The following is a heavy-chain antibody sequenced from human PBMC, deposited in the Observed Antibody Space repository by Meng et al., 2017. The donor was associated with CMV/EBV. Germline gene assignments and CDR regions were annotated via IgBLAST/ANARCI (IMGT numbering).Heavy chain of an antibody. Sequence: GSLRLSCTVSGYSISSGYYWGWIRQPPGKGLEWIGSIYHSGRTYYNPSLKSRVTISVDTSKNQFSLKLSSVTAADTAVYYCARVATGYSSSWAYGGMDVWGQGTTVTVSS. CDR2: IYHSGRT. CDR1: GYSISSGYY. CDR3: ARVATGYSSSWAYGGMDV. J-gene: IGHJ6*02. D-gene: IGHD6-13*01. V-gene: IGHV4-38-2*02.